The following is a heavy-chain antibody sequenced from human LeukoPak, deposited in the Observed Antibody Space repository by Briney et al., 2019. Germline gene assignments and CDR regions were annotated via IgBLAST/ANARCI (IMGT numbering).Heavy chain of an antibody. J-gene: IGHJ5*02. CDR2: IIPIFGTA. D-gene: IGHD3-22*01. CDR1: GGTFSSYA. V-gene: IGHV1-69*13. Sequence: ASVKVSCKASGGTFSSYAISWVRQAPGQGLEWLGGIIPIFGTANYAQKFQGRVTITADESTSTAYMELSSLRSEDTAVYYCARDAPNYDSSGYTNWFDPWGQGTLVTVSS. CDR3: ARDAPNYDSSGYTNWFDP.